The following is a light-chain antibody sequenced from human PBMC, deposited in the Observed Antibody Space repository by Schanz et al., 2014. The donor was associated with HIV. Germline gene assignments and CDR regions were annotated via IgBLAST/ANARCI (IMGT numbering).Light chain of an antibody. Sequence: QSALTQPRSVSGSPGQSITISCTGTSSDIGSYNLVSWYQQHPGKAPKLMIYEGSKRPSGVSSRFSGSKSGNTASLTISGLQADDEADYYCSSYAATSNVLFGGGTKLTVL. J-gene: IGLJ3*02. V-gene: IGLV2-14*02. CDR1: SSDIGSYNL. CDR2: EGS. CDR3: SSYAATSNVL.